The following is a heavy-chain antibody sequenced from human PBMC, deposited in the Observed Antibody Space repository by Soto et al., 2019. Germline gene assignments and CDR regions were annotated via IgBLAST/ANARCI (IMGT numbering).Heavy chain of an antibody. CDR2: MNPNSGNT. CDR1: GYTFTSYE. D-gene: IGHD6-25*01. V-gene: IGHV1-8*01. J-gene: IGHJ6*02. Sequence: QVQLVQSGAEVKKPGASVKVSCKASGYTFTSYEINWVRQATGQGREWMGWMNPNSGNTGYAQKFQGRVTMTRNTSISTASMDLRGLRSEDTDVYYCARERTHYGLDVWGQGTRVTVSS. CDR3: ARERTHYGLDV.